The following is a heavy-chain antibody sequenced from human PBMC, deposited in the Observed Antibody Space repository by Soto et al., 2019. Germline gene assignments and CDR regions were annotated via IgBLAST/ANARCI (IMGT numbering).Heavy chain of an antibody. CDR1: GGSISSGDYY. J-gene: IGHJ4*02. V-gene: IGHV4-30-4*01. Sequence: QVQLQESGPGLVKPSQTLSLTCTVCGGSISSGDYYWSWIRQPPGKGLEWIGYIYYSGSTYYNPSLKSRVTISVDTSKNQFSLKLSSVTAADPAVYYCARRPEYYDCSGYPTYFDYWGQGTLVTVSS. CDR3: ARRPEYYDCSGYPTYFDY. CDR2: IYYSGST. D-gene: IGHD3-22*01.